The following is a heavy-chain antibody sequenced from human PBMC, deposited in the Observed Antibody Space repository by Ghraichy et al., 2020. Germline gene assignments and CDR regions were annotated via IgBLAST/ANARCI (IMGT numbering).Heavy chain of an antibody. J-gene: IGHJ3*02. CDR3: ARVAVVTPEDDAFDI. Sequence: SVKVSCKACRANFSSYAISRERQGPGQGLEWMGGIIPIFGTANYAQKFQGRVTITADESTSTAYMELSSLRSEDTAVYYCARVAVVTPEDDAFDIWGQGIMVTAAS. CDR2: IIPIFGTA. V-gene: IGHV1-69*13. D-gene: IGHD4-23*01. CDR1: RANFSSYA.